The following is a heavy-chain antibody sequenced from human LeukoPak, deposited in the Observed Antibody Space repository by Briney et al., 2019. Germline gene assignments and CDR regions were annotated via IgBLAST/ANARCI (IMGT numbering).Heavy chain of an antibody. CDR2: IGGSGGST. V-gene: IGHV3-23*01. Sequence: GFLRLSCAASGITLSSYAMSLVRQAPREGLEWVSGIGGSGGSTYYADSVKGRFTISRDNSKNTLYLQMNSLRAEDTAVYYCAKGHWLVDMDVWGKGTTVTVSS. J-gene: IGHJ6*03. CDR3: AKGHWLVDMDV. D-gene: IGHD3-9*01. CDR1: GITLSSYA.